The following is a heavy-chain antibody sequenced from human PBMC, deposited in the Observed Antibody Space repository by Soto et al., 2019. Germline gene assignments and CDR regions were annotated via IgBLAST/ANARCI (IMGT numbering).Heavy chain of an antibody. V-gene: IGHV4-61*01. CDR1: GGSVIDKTDY. CDR3: ARSPDKWTNWFDP. Sequence: SETLSITCSVPGGSVIDKTDYWSWIRQHPGKRLEWIGYIYYSGTTNYNPSLKSRVTISVDTSKNQFSLKLSSVTAADTAVYYCARSPDKWTNWFDPWGQGTLVTVSS. D-gene: IGHD2-8*01. J-gene: IGHJ5*02. CDR2: IYYSGTT.